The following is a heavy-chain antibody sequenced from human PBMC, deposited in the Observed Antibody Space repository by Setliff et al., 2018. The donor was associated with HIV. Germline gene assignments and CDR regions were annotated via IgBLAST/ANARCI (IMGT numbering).Heavy chain of an antibody. CDR2: ISGSGGST. J-gene: IGHJ4*02. D-gene: IGHD3-22*01. Sequence: SCAASGFTFSSYAMSWVRQAPGKGLEWVSAISGSGGSTYYADSVKGRFTISRDNSKNTLYLQMNSLRAEDTAVYYCAKTPTYYHDSSGSLDYWGQGTLVTVTS. CDR1: GFTFSSYA. V-gene: IGHV3-23*01. CDR3: AKTPTYYHDSSGSLDY.